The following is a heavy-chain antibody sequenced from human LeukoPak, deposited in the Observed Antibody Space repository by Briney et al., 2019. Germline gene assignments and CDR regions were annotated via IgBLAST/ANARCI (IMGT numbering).Heavy chain of an antibody. CDR2: IYYSGST. Sequence: MASETLSLTCTVSGGSISSYYWSWIRQPPGKGLEWIGYIYYSGSTNYNPSLKSRVTISVDTSKNQFSLKLSSVTAADTAVYYCATRLPQSITIFGVAPQVWGQGTLVTVSS. V-gene: IGHV4-59*08. J-gene: IGHJ4*02. CDR3: ATRLPQSITIFGVAPQV. D-gene: IGHD3-3*01. CDR1: GGSISSYY.